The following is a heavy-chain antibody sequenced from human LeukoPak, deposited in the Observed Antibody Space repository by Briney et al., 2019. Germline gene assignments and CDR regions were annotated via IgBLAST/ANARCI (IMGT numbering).Heavy chain of an antibody. V-gene: IGHV1-18*01. Sequence: ASVNVSCKASGYTFTSYGISWVRQAPGHGLEWMGWISACNGNTNYAQKLQGRVTMTTDTSTSTAYMELRSLRSDDTAVYYCARANEEGYYYDSSAAFDIWGQGTMVTVSS. CDR3: ARANEEGYYYDSSAAFDI. D-gene: IGHD3-22*01. J-gene: IGHJ3*02. CDR2: ISACNGNT. CDR1: GYTFTSYG.